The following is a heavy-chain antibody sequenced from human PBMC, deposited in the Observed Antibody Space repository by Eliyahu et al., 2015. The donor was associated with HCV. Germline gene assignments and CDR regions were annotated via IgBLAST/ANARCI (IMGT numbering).Heavy chain of an antibody. V-gene: IGHV3-49*04. CDR2: ISNTRLGATT. CDR1: GFIFAXYG. D-gene: IGHD1-26*01. CDR3: TRHAGTFDY. J-gene: IGHJ4*01. Sequence: EVQLVESGGGLVXPGRSXKLXCTXSGFIFAXYGLXWVRQAPGKGLEWLAXISNTRLGATTRYAASVTGRFSISRDDSKNVAYLQMTSLTNDDTAVYYCTRHAGTFDYWGYGARVTVSS.